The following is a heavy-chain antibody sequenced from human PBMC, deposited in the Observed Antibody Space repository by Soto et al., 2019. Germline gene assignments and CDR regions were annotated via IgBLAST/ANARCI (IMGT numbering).Heavy chain of an antibody. CDR1: GFSINTGGVG. CDR2: LYWNDDE. V-gene: IGHV2-5*01. J-gene: IGHJ4*02. D-gene: IGHD4-4*01. CDR3: AKRRAISNKLFFDH. Sequence: QITLRESGPTLVKPTQPLTLICTLSGFSINTGGVGVGWIRQPPGKAPEWLALLYWNDDEWYGPPLRYRLRVSKDASKNRVVLTMTHLDPTDTGTYYCAKRRAISNKLFFDHWGQGALVTVSS.